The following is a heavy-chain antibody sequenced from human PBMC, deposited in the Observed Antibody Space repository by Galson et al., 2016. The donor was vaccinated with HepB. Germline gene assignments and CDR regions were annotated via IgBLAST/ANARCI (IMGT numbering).Heavy chain of an antibody. V-gene: IGHV3-21*01. CDR1: GFIVTGYS. CDR3: ARDTAMVTSDS. J-gene: IGHJ4*02. D-gene: IGHD5-18*01. Sequence: SLRLSCAASGFIVTGYSLTWVRQAPGKGLEWVSSISTTSSYIYYADSVKGRFTISRDNAKNSLYLRMNSLRAEDTAVYFCARDTAMVTSDSWGQGTLVTVSS. CDR2: ISTTSSYI.